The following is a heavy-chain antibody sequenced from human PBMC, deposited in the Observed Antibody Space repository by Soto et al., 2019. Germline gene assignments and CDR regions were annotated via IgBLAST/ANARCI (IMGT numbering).Heavy chain of an antibody. CDR2: ISGSGGST. CDR3: ARRGSGMYYDY. J-gene: IGHJ4*02. V-gene: IGHV3-23*01. CDR1: GFAFSSYA. Sequence: EVQLLESGGGLVQPGGSLRLSCAASGFAFSSYAMRWVRQAPGKGLEWVSAISGSGGSTYYADSVKGRFTISRDNSKNTLYLQMNSLRAEDTAVYYCARRGSGMYYDYWGQGTLVTVSS. D-gene: IGHD1-26*01.